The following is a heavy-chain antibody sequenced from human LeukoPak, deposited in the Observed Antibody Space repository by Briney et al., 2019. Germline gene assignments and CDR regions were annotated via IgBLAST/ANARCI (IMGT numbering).Heavy chain of an antibody. CDR1: GGSISSYY. V-gene: IGHV4-59*01. Sequence: PSETLSLTCTVSGGSISSYYWSWIRQPPGKGLEWIGYIYYSGSTNYNPSLKSRVTISVDTSKNQFSPKLSSVTAADTAVYYCAREGLRFLEWASDAFDIWGQGTMVTVSS. J-gene: IGHJ3*02. D-gene: IGHD3-3*01. CDR2: IYYSGST. CDR3: AREGLRFLEWASDAFDI.